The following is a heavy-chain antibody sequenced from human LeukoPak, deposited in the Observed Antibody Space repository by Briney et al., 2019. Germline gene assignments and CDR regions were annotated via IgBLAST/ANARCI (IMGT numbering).Heavy chain of an antibody. CDR3: ARAPSEIGGYYPEYFRH. CDR2: IKSDGST. D-gene: IGHD3-22*01. V-gene: IGHV3-74*01. CDR1: GFTFSTYW. J-gene: IGHJ1*01. Sequence: PGGSLRLSCAASGFTFSTYWMHWVRQAPGKRLVWVSRIKSDGSTNYADSVKGRFTISRDNAKNTVSLKMNSLRPEDTGVYYCARAPSEIGGYYPEYFRHWGQGTLVAVSS.